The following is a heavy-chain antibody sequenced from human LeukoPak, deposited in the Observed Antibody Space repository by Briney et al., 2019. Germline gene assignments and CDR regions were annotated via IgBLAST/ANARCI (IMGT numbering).Heavy chain of an antibody. CDR2: ISSAGTT. CDR1: GFTVSSSY. Sequence: GGSLRLSCAASGFTVSSSYMSWVRQAPGKGLEWVSIISSAGTTYYADSVKGRFTISRDNSKNTVYLQVNSLRDEDTAVYYCARDLEAANTYYFDYWGQGTMVTVPS. CDR3: ARDLEAANTYYFDY. D-gene: IGHD6-13*01. J-gene: IGHJ4*02. V-gene: IGHV3-66*01.